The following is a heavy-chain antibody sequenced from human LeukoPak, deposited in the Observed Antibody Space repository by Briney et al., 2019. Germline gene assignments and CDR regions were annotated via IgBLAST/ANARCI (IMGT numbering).Heavy chain of an antibody. V-gene: IGHV3-48*03. CDR1: GFTFSSYA. Sequence: GGSLRLSCAASGFTFSSYAMNWVRQAPGKGLEWVSYISSSGSTIYYADSVKGRFTISRDNAKNSLYLQMNSLRAEDTAVYYCARDPQSSSWLVGNGFDPWGQGTLVTVSS. CDR2: ISSSGSTI. CDR3: ARDPQSSSWLVGNGFDP. D-gene: IGHD6-13*01. J-gene: IGHJ5*02.